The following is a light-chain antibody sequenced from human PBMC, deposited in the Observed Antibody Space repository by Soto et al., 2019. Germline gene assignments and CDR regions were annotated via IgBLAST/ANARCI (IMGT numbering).Light chain of an antibody. CDR1: QSISSW. J-gene: IGKJ1*01. CDR2: KAS. CDR3: QECSSFPWT. V-gene: IGKV1-5*03. Sequence: DIQMTQSPSTLSASVGDRVTITCRASQSISSWLAWYQQKPGKAPKLLIYKASSLQSGVPSRFSGSGSATEFTLTISSLHPDDFAAYYCQECSSFPWTFGQGTKVEI.